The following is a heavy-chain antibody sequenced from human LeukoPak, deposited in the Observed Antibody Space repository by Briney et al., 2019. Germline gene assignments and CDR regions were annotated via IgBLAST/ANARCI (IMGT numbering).Heavy chain of an antibody. D-gene: IGHD6-19*01. Sequence: GGSLRLSCAASGFTFSTYAMHWVRKAPAKGLEWVAAVSNDGSNKKYADSVKGRFTISRDNSRNTLYLQMNSLRAEDTAVYYCARGVRLAVASYIDYWGQGTLVTVSS. CDR1: GFTFSTYA. CDR2: VSNDGSNK. CDR3: ARGVRLAVASYIDY. V-gene: IGHV3-30*04. J-gene: IGHJ4*02.